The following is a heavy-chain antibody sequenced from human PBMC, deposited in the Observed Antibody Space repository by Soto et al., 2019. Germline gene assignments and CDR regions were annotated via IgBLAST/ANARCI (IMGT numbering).Heavy chain of an antibody. V-gene: IGHV1-18*01. J-gene: IGHJ6*02. CDR3: AMVDVYVTHSPQHV. D-gene: IGHD3-16*01. CDR2: INTYNGNT. CDR1: GYTFTRYG. Sequence: QVQLVQSGAEVKNPGASVKVSCKASGYTFTRYGIGWARQAPGQGLEWMGWINTYNGNTNYAQNVQGRVTLTTDTTTSKTYMEQRSLRSKYKGIYYRAMVDVYVTHSPQHVWGQGTTLNASS.